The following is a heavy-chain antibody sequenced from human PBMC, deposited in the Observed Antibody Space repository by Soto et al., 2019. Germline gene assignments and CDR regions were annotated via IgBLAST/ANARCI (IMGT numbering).Heavy chain of an antibody. J-gene: IGHJ4*02. V-gene: IGHV1-69*13. Sequence: SVKVSCKASGGTSSSYAISWVRQAPGQGLEWMGGIIPIFGTANYAQKFQGRVTITADESTSTAYMELSSLRSEDTAVYYCASGPHEYYYDSSGTFPLVYWGQGTLVTVSS. D-gene: IGHD3-22*01. CDR1: GGTSSSYA. CDR3: ASGPHEYYYDSSGTFPLVY. CDR2: IIPIFGTA.